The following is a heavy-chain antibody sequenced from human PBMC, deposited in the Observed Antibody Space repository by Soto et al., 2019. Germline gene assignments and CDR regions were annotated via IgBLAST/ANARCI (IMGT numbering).Heavy chain of an antibody. Sequence: QVKLVQSGAEVKKPGASVKVSCKASGYTFTGYYMHWVRQAPGQGLEWMGWINPNSGGTNYAQKFQGRVTMTRDTSISTAYMELSRLRSDDTAVYYCARDLCSGGSCYRRGWFDPWGQGTLVTVSS. CDR3: ARDLCSGGSCYRRGWFDP. D-gene: IGHD2-15*01. CDR1: GYTFTGYY. CDR2: INPNSGGT. J-gene: IGHJ5*02. V-gene: IGHV1-2*02.